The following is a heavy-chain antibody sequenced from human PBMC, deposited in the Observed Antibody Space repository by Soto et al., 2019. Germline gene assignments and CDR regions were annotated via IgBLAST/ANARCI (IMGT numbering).Heavy chain of an antibody. CDR1: GYTFTSYY. CDR3: ASTMYSSSSVWFDP. V-gene: IGHV1-18*04. D-gene: IGHD6-6*01. CDR2: ISANNGNT. Sequence: GASVKVSCKASGYTFTSYYMHWVRQAPGQGLEWMGWISANNGNTNYAQKLQGRVTMTTDTSTSTAYMELRSLRSDDTAVYYCASTMYSSSSVWFDPWGQGTLVTVSS. J-gene: IGHJ5*02.